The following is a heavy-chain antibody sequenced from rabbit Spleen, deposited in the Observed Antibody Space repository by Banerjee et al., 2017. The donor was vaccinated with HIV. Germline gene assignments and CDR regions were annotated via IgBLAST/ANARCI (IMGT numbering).Heavy chain of an antibody. D-gene: IGHD4-1*01. V-gene: IGHV1S45*01. CDR3: ARDLAGVIGWNFNL. CDR2: IYAGDGGIT. Sequence: QEELVESGGDLVQPEGSLTLTCTASGFDFNDNTICWVRQAPGKRPEWIACIYAGDGGITYYAPWAKGRFTISKPSSTTVTLQMTSLTAADTATYFCARDLAGVIGWNFNLWGPGTLVTVS. J-gene: IGHJ4*01. CDR1: GFDFNDNT.